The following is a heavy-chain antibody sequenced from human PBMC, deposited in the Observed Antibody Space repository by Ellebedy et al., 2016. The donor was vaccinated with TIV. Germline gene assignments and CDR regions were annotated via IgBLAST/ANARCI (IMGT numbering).Heavy chain of an antibody. D-gene: IGHD3-3*01. V-gene: IGHV3-64D*06. Sequence: GESLKISCSGSGFTFSSSDMYWVRQAPGKGLEYVAGINSHGGSTYYADSVKDRFTISRDNYKNTLYRQMSSLGADDTAVYYCGKTPGGYDFWSGFWGDDYWGQGNLVTVSS. J-gene: IGHJ4*02. CDR1: GFTFSSSD. CDR2: INSHGGST. CDR3: GKTPGGYDFWSGFWGDDY.